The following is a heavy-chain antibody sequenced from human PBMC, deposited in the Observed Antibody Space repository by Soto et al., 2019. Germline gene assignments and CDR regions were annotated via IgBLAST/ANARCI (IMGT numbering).Heavy chain of an antibody. V-gene: IGHV3-23*01. J-gene: IGHJ4*02. CDR3: AKDGYSITRNKPLDY. Sequence: PGGSLRLSCAASRFTFSSYAMCWVRQAPGKGLEWVSSISVSGGSTYYADSVKGRFTISRDNSKNTPYLQMNSLRAEDTAVYYCAKDGYSITRNKPLDYWGQGXLVTVPS. CDR1: RFTFSSYA. D-gene: IGHD2-2*01. CDR2: ISVSGGST.